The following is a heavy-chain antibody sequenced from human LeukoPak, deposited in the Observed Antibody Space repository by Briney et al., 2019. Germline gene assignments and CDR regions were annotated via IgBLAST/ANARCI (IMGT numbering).Heavy chain of an antibody. CDR3: ASDSGYYDFWSGYYPAGYYFDY. V-gene: IGHV3-23*01. J-gene: IGHJ4*02. D-gene: IGHD3-3*01. CDR1: GFTFSSYA. Sequence: GGSLRLSCAASGFTFSSYAMSWVRQAPGKGLEWVSAISGSGGSTYYADSVKGRFTISRDNSKNTLYLQMNSLRAEDTAVYYCASDSGYYDFWSGYYPAGYYFDYWGQGTLVTVSS. CDR2: ISGSGGST.